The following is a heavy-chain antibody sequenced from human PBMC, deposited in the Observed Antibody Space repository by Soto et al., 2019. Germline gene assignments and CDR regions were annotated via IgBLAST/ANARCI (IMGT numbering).Heavy chain of an antibody. Sequence: QVQLVESGGVVVQPGRSLRLSCAASGFTFSSYAMHWVRQAPGRGLEWVAVISYDGINKYYEDSVKGRFTISIDNSKKELYLQMNSLSAEDTAVYYCARDRAGSSWSVYYYYYDGRDGWGQGTKVTVSS. D-gene: IGHD6-13*01. CDR1: GFTFSSYA. J-gene: IGHJ6*02. CDR3: ARDRAGSSWSVYYYYYDGRDG. V-gene: IGHV3-30-3*01. CDR2: ISYDGINK.